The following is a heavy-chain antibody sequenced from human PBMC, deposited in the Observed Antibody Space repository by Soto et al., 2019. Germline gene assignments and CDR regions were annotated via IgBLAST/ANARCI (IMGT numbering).Heavy chain of an antibody. CDR2: ISAYNGNT. V-gene: IGHV1-18*01. CDR1: GYTFTSYG. D-gene: IGHD6-19*01. CDR3: ARREAVAGADGAFDI. Sequence: ASVKVSCKTSGYTFTSYGISWVRQAPGQGLEWMGWISAYNGNTNYAQKLQGRVTMTTDTSTSTAYMELRSLRSDDTAVYYCARREAVAGADGAFDIWGQGTMVTVSS. J-gene: IGHJ3*02.